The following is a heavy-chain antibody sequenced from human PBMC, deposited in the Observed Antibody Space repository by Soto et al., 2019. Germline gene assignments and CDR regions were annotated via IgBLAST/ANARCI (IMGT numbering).Heavy chain of an antibody. V-gene: IGHV4-59*01. Sequence: SETLSLTCTVSGGSISSYYWSWIRQPPGKGLEWIGYIYYSGSTNYNPSLKSRVTISVDTSKNQFSLKLSSVTAADTAVYYCARGVSRTQYYFDYWGQGTLVTVSS. D-gene: IGHD2-8*01. CDR1: GGSISSYY. CDR2: IYYSGST. CDR3: ARGVSRTQYYFDY. J-gene: IGHJ4*02.